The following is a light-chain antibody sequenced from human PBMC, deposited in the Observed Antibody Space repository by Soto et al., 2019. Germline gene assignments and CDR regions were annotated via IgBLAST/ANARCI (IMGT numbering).Light chain of an antibody. CDR1: SSDVGGYNY. CDR3: SSYGGYNNVV. J-gene: IGLJ1*01. V-gene: IGLV2-8*01. Sequence: QSVLTQPPSASGSPGQSVTISCTGTSSDVGGYNYVSWFQQHPGKAPKLIIHEVNQRPSGVPDRFSGSKSGNTASLTVSGLQAEDEGPYYCSSYGGYNNVVFGTGTKVTVL. CDR2: EVN.